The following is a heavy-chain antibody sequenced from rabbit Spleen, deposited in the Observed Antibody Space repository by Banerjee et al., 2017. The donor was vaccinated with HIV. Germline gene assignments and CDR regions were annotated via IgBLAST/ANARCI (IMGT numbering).Heavy chain of an antibody. CDR1: GFSFSSSYY. J-gene: IGHJ6*01. CDR2: IYAGSSDST. Sequence: QEQLVESGGGLVKPEGSLTLTCKASGFSFSSSYYMCWVRQAPGKGLEWIACIYAGSSDSTDYASWVNDRFTISKTSSTTVTLQMTSLTAADTATYFCARDLDGVIGWNFGWWGPGTLVT. V-gene: IGHV1S45*01. CDR3: ARDLDGVIGWNFGW. D-gene: IGHD4-1*01.